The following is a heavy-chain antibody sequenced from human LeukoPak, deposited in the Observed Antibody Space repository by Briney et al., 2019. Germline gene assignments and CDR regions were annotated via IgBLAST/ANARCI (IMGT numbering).Heavy chain of an antibody. D-gene: IGHD3-9*01. Sequence: ASVKVSCKASGYTFTGYYMHWVRQAPGQGLEWMGWINVNSGGTNYAQKFYARVTMTRDTSISTAYMELSRLRSDDTAVVYCARSPHILTGENFDFWGQGTLVTVSS. CDR3: ARSPHILTGENFDF. CDR2: INVNSGGT. CDR1: GYTFTGYY. V-gene: IGHV1-2*02. J-gene: IGHJ4*02.